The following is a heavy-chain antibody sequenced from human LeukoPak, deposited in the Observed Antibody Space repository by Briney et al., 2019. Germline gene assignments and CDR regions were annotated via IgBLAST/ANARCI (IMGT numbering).Heavy chain of an antibody. Sequence: SETLSLTCTVSGGSISSYYWSWVRQPPGKGLEWIGYIYYSGSTNYNPSLKSRVTISVDTSKNQFSLKLSSVTAADTAVYCCARVGYYGSGSYYNPTYYYYYYYMDVWGKGTTVTVSS. J-gene: IGHJ6*03. V-gene: IGHV4-59*01. CDR1: GGSISSYY. CDR3: ARVGYYGSGSYYNPTYYYYYYYMDV. D-gene: IGHD3-10*01. CDR2: IYYSGST.